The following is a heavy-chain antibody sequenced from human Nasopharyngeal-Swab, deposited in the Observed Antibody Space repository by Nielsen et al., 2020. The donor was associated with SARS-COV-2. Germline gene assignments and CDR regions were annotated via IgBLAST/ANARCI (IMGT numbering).Heavy chain of an antibody. Sequence: GESLKISCAASGFTFSNHWMHWVRQAPGKGLVWVSRINTDGSTTNYADSVKGRFTISRENAKNSLYLQMNRLRAEDTAVYYCARGYEVAARDDWFDPWGQGTLVTVSS. CDR2: INTDGSTT. D-gene: IGHD6-13*01. CDR1: GFTFSNHW. V-gene: IGHV3-74*01. J-gene: IGHJ5*02. CDR3: ARGYEVAARDDWFDP.